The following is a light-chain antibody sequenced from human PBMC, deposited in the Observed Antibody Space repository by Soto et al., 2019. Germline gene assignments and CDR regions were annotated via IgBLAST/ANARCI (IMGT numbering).Light chain of an antibody. Sequence: EIVLTQSPGTLSLSPGERATLSCRASQSVSSSCLAWYQQKPRQAPRLLIYGASSRATGIPDRFSGSGSGTDFTLTISILEPEDFAVYYCQQYGTSPYTFGQGTKLEIK. V-gene: IGKV3-20*01. J-gene: IGKJ2*01. CDR3: QQYGTSPYT. CDR2: GAS. CDR1: QSVSSSC.